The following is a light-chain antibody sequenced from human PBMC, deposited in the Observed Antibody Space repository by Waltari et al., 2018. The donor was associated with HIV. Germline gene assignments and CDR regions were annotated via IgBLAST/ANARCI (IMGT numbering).Light chain of an antibody. CDR3: CSYAGTSILV. Sequence: QSALTQPASVSGSPGQSITISCTGTSSDVGSYNFVSWYQQHPGKAPKLMISEFTQRPAGFSNRFSVSKSGNTASLTSSGLQAEDEGDYHCCSYAGTSILVFGGGTKLTVL. CDR1: SSDVGSYNF. V-gene: IGLV2-23*02. J-gene: IGLJ3*02. CDR2: EFT.